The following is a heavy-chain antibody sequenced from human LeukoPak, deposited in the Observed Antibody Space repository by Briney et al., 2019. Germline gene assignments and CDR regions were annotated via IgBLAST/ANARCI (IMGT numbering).Heavy chain of an antibody. CDR2: ISGSGDST. Sequence: PGGSLRLSCAASGFSFSSFAMSWVRQAPGQGLDWVSGISGSGDSTYYSDSVKGRFTISRDNFKNTLYLQMNSLRAEDTALYYCAKAGHSYDVRAWFDPWGQGTLVTVSS. CDR1: GFSFSSFA. CDR3: AKAGHSYDVRAWFDP. J-gene: IGHJ5*02. V-gene: IGHV3-23*01. D-gene: IGHD5-12*01.